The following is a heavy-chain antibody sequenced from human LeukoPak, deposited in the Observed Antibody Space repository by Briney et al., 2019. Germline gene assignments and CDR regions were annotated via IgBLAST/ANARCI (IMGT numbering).Heavy chain of an antibody. Sequence: SETLSLTCTVSGGSISSYYWSWIRQPPGKGLEWLGYIYYSGSTNYNPSLKSRVTISVDTSKNQFSLKLSSVTAADTAVYYCARVGGTNYYYYGMDVWGQGTTVTVSS. CDR3: ARVGGTNYYYYGMDV. V-gene: IGHV4-59*01. D-gene: IGHD1-1*01. CDR2: IYYSGST. J-gene: IGHJ6*02. CDR1: GGSISSYY.